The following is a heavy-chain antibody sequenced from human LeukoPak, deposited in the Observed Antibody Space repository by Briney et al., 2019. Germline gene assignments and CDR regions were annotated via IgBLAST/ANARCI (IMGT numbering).Heavy chain of an antibody. V-gene: IGHV3-30*18. Sequence: PGRSLRLFCAASEFTFSSYGMPWVRQAPGKGLEWVAVISYDGSNKYYADSVKGRFTISRDNSKNTLYLQMNSLRAEDAAVYYCAKDLGAAGTAFDYWGQGTLVTVSS. CDR1: EFTFSSYG. D-gene: IGHD6-13*01. J-gene: IGHJ4*02. CDR2: ISYDGSNK. CDR3: AKDLGAAGTAFDY.